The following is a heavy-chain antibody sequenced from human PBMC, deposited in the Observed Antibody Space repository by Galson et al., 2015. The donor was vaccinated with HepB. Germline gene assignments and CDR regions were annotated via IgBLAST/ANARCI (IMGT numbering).Heavy chain of an antibody. V-gene: IGHV3-7*03. CDR1: GFALSTSW. D-gene: IGHD6-19*01. Sequence: SLRLSCAASGFALSTSWMNWVRQAPGKGLEWVAKIKYDGSEKYYVDSVKGRFTISRDNAKNSLDLQMSSLRAEDTALYYCARGSGWYDYWGQRTLVTVSS. J-gene: IGHJ4*02. CDR3: ARGSGWYDY. CDR2: IKYDGSEK.